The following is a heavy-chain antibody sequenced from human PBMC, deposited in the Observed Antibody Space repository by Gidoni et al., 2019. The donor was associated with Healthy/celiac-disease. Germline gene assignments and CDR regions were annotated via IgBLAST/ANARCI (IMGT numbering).Heavy chain of an antibody. Sequence: EVQLVESGGGLVQPGGSLRLSCAASGFTFSSYGMHWVRQAPGKGLVWVSRSNSDGSSTSYADSVKGRFTISRDNAKNTLYLQMNSLRAEDTAVYYCARGRCSGGSCYTSWYFDLWGRGTLVTVSS. CDR2: SNSDGSST. J-gene: IGHJ2*01. CDR1: GFTFSSYG. D-gene: IGHD2-15*01. CDR3: ARGRCSGGSCYTSWYFDL. V-gene: IGHV3-74*01.